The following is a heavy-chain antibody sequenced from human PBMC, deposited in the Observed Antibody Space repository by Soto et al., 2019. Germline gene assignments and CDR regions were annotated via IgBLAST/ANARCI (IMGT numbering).Heavy chain of an antibody. V-gene: IGHV3-33*01. CDR1: GFTFSSYG. Sequence: GGSLRLSCAASGFTFSSYGMHWVRQAPGKGLEWVAVIWYDGSNKYYADSVKGRFTISRDNSKNTLYLQMNSLRAEDTAVYYCARDPDTAMGTFDYWGQGTLVTVSS. CDR2: IWYDGSNK. D-gene: IGHD5-18*01. J-gene: IGHJ4*02. CDR3: ARDPDTAMGTFDY.